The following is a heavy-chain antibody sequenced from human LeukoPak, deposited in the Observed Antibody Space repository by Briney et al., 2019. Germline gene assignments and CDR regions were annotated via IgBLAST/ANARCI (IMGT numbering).Heavy chain of an antibody. CDR3: ARYYGSGTYGFDY. D-gene: IGHD3-10*01. CDR1: GYTFTNYG. J-gene: IGHJ4*02. V-gene: IGHV1-18*01. CDR2: ISTYNGKT. Sequence: ASVKVFCKASGYTFTNYGLSWVRQAPGQGLEWMGWISTYNGKTDYAQKLQGRVTMTTDTSTSTAYMELRSLRSDDTAVYYCARYYGSGTYGFDYWGQGTLVTVSS.